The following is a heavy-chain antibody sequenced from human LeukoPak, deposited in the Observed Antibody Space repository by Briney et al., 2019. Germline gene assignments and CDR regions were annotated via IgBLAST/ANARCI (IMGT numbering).Heavy chain of an antibody. CDR3: ARHKPHYYDSSGPTRGGFDP. V-gene: IGHV5-51*01. J-gene: IGHJ5*02. Sequence: GESLKISCKGSGYRFTSYWIGWVRQMPGKGLEWMGIIYPGDSDTRYSPSFQGQVTISADKSISTAYLQWSSLKASDTAMYYCARHKPHYYDSSGPTRGGFDPWGQGTLVTVSS. CDR2: IYPGDSDT. CDR1: GYRFTSYW. D-gene: IGHD3-22*01.